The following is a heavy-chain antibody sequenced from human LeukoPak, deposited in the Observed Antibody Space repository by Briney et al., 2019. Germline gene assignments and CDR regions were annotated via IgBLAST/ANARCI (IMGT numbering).Heavy chain of an antibody. V-gene: IGHV3-33*06. Sequence: GGSLRLSCAASEFTFNIYDMHWVRQAPGKGLEWVAVICYDGSNKYYADFVRGRFTISGDNLKTMLYLKMNMMRAEDTAVYYCAKGSSSGWPYFFDYWGQGTLVTVSS. D-gene: IGHD6-19*01. CDR2: ICYDGSNK. CDR1: EFTFNIYD. CDR3: AKGSSSGWPYFFDY. J-gene: IGHJ4*02.